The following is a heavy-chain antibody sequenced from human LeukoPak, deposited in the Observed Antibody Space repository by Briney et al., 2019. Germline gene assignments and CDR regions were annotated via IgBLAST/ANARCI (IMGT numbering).Heavy chain of an antibody. CDR1: GFTFSSYE. V-gene: IGHV3-48*03. CDR2: ISSGGSTI. Sequence: GGSLRLSCAASGFTFSSYEMNWVRQAPGKGLERLSYISSGGSTIYYADSVKGRFTISRDNPKNSLYMQMNSLRAEDTAFYYCARGWFDSWGQGTLVTVSS. CDR3: ARGWFDS. J-gene: IGHJ5*01.